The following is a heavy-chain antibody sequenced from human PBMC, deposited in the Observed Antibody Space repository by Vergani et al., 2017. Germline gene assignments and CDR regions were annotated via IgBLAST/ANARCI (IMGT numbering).Heavy chain of an antibody. CDR2: IHPADSDT. V-gene: IGHV5-51*01. CDR1: GYSFTNYW. J-gene: IGHJ4*02. Sequence: EVQLVQSGAEVKKPGESPKISCQLSGYSFTNYWIGWVRQMPGKGLAWMGIIHPADSDTRYSPSFQGQVTISVDKSISTAYLQRSSLRASDSAMYYCARLYGRDSSGSKYFDYWGQGTLVTVSS. D-gene: IGHD3-22*01. CDR3: ARLYGRDSSGSKYFDY.